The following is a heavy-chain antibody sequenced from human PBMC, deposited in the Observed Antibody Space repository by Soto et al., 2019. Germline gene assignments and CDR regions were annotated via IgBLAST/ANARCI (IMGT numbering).Heavy chain of an antibody. CDR1: GGSISSYY. CDR2: IYYSGST. D-gene: IGHD3-3*01. J-gene: IGHJ6*03. V-gene: IGHV4-59*01. CDR3: ARVQSSAYYDFLSGYPDYYYYYMDF. Sequence: SETLSLTCTVSGGSISSYYWSWIRQPPGKGLEWIGYIYYSGSTNYNPSLKSRVTISVDTSKNQFSLKLSSVTAADTAVYYCARVQSSAYYDFLSGYPDYYYYYMDFWGKGTTVTVSS.